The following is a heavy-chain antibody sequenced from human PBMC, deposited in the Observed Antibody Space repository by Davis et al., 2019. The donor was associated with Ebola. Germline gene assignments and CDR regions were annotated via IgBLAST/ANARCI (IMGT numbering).Heavy chain of an antibody. J-gene: IGHJ5*02. CDR3: ARDEIWDIVATRHGNEFDP. D-gene: IGHD5-12*01. CDR2: IISIFGTA. V-gene: IGHV1-69*06. CDR1: AGTFSSYA. Sequence: SVKVSCKASAGTFSSYAISWVRQAPGQGLEWMGGIISIFGTANYAQKFQGRVTITADKSTSTAYMELSSLRSEDRAVYYYARDEIWDIVATRHGNEFDPWGQGTLVTVSS.